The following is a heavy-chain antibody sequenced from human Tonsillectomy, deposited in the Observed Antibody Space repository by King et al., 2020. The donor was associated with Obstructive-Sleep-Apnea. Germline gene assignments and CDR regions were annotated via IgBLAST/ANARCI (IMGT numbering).Heavy chain of an antibody. CDR3: ASNPGIASY. J-gene: IGHJ4*02. D-gene: IGHD6-13*01. V-gene: IGHV4-39*01. CDR2: IYYSGST. Sequence: LQLQESGPGLVKPSETLSLTCTVSGGSISSSSYYWGWIRQPPGKGLKWIGSIYYSGSTYYNPSLKSRVTISVDTSKNQFSLKLSSVTAADTAVYYCASNPGIASYWGQGTLVTVSS. CDR1: GGSISSSSYY.